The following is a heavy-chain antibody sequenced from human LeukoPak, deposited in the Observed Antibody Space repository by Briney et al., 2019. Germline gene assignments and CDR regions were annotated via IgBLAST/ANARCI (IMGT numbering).Heavy chain of an antibody. CDR2: IYSGGST. V-gene: IGHV3-66*01. CDR1: GFTVSDNY. Sequence: GGSLRLSCAASGFTVSDNYMSWVRQAPGKGLEWVSVIYSGGSTYYAGSVKGRFTISRDNSKNTLYLQMNRLRAEDTAVYYCARDFMATITDYWGQGTLVTVSS. CDR3: ARDFMATITDY. J-gene: IGHJ4*02. D-gene: IGHD5-24*01.